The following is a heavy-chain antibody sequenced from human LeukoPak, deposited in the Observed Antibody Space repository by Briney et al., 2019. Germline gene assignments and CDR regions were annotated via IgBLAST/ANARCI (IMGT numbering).Heavy chain of an antibody. CDR1: GGSISSSSYY. V-gene: IGHV4-39*01. Sequence: SETLSLTCTVSGGSISSSSYYWGWIRQPPGKGLEWIGSIYYSGSTYYNPSLKSRVTISVDTSKNQFSLKLSSVTAADTAVYYCARSKVGATAILFDYWGQGTLVTVSS. CDR2: IYYSGST. D-gene: IGHD1-26*01. CDR3: ARSKVGATAILFDY. J-gene: IGHJ4*02.